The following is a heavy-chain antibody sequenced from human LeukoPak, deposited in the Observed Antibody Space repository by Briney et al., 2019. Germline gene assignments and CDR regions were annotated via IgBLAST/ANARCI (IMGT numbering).Heavy chain of an antibody. CDR2: INAYNGNA. Sequence: ASVKVSCKASGYTFTTYGISWVRQAPGQGLEWMGWINAYNGNANYAQKLQGRVTMTTDTSTSTAYMDLRSLRSDDTAVYYCARAVTDAYHEYWGQRTLVTVSS. D-gene: IGHD5-24*01. CDR1: GYTFTTYG. V-gene: IGHV1-18*01. J-gene: IGHJ4*02. CDR3: ARAVTDAYHEY.